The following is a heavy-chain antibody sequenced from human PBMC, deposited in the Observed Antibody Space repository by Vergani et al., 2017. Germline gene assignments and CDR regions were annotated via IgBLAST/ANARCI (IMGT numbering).Heavy chain of an antibody. V-gene: IGHV3-74*01. CDR2: INSDGSST. J-gene: IGHJ4*02. D-gene: IGHD3-16*02. CDR3: ARHGDDYVWGSYRYTVGYFDY. Sequence: EVQLVESGGGLVQPGGSLRLSCAASGFTFSSYWMHWVRQAPGKGLVWVSRINSDGSSTSYADSVKGRFTISRDNAKNTLYLQMNSLRAEDTGVYYCARHGDDYVWGSYRYTVGYFDYWGQGTLVTVSS. CDR1: GFTFSSYW.